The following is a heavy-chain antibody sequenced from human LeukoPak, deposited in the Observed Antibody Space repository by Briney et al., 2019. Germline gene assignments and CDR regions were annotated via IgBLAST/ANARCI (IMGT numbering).Heavy chain of an antibody. V-gene: IGHV3-21*01. CDR3: ARDPEYPGWFDP. CDR2: ISSSSSYI. Sequence: GGSLRLSCAASGFTFSSYSMNWVRQAPGKGREWVSSISSSSSYIYYADSVKGRFTISRDNAKNSLYLQMNSLRAEDTAVYYCARDPEYPGWFDPWGQGTLVTVSS. J-gene: IGHJ5*02. CDR1: GFTFSSYS. D-gene: IGHD2-2*02.